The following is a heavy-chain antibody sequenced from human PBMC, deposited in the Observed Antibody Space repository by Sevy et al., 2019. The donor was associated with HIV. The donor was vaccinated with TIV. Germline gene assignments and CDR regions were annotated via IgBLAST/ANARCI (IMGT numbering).Heavy chain of an antibody. CDR3: ARAVLYLGRLGDYEYGFDI. CDR2: ISWNSGSI. Sequence: GGSLRLSCAASGFTFDDYAMHWVRQAPGKGLEWVSGISWNSGSIGYADSVKGRFTISRDNAKNSLYLQMNSLRAEDTAVYYCARAVLYLGRLGDYEYGFDIWGQGTMVTVSS. V-gene: IGHV3-9*01. J-gene: IGHJ3*02. CDR1: GFTFDDYA. D-gene: IGHD4-17*01.